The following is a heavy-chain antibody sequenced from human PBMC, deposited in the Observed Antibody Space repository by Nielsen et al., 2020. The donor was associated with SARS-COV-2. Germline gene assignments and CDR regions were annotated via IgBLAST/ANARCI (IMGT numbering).Heavy chain of an antibody. CDR3: AKDIGYSSGGLDY. CDR2: ISSSSSYI. Sequence: GESLKISCAASGFTFSSYSMNWVRQAPGKGLEWVSSISSSSSYIYYADSVKGRFTISRDNAKNSLYLQMNSLRAEDTALYYCAKDIGYSSGGLDYWGQGTLVTVSS. V-gene: IGHV3-21*04. J-gene: IGHJ4*02. D-gene: IGHD6-19*01. CDR1: GFTFSSYS.